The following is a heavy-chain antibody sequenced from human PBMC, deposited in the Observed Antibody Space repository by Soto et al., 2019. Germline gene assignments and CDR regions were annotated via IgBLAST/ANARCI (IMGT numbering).Heavy chain of an antibody. CDR2: ISSSGSDI. CDR3: ASLSGSYGFDP. CDR1: GFSFSSYE. V-gene: IGHV3-48*03. Sequence: GGSLRLSCAGSGFSFSSYEMNWVRQAPGKGLEWVSYISSSGSDIYYADSVKARFTISRDNAQNFLYLQMNSLRAEDTAVYYCASLSGSYGFDPWGQGTLVTV. D-gene: IGHD1-26*01. J-gene: IGHJ5*02.